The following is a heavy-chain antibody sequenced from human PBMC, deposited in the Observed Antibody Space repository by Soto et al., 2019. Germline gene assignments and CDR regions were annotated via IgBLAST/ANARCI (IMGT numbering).Heavy chain of an antibody. D-gene: IGHD6-19*01. CDR3: AKCSPTYCSGLKAYSFDY. CDR1: GFTFRSYA. Sequence: PGGSLRLSCAASGFTFRSYAMRWVRQAPGEGLEWVSFISGSGGSTYYADSVKGRSTISRDNSRNTLYLQMNSLRAEGTAVYYCAKCSPTYCSGLKAYSFDYWGQGTLVTVSS. CDR2: ISGSGGST. V-gene: IGHV3-23*01. J-gene: IGHJ4*02.